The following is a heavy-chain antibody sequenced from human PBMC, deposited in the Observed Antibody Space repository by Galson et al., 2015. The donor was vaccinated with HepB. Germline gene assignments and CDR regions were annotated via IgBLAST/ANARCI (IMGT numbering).Heavy chain of an antibody. J-gene: IGHJ4*02. V-gene: IGHV3-23*01. CDR3: AKGRESSGYRTGQDY. Sequence: SLRLSCAASGFTFSTYPMTWVRQAPGRGLEWVSAVSGGGGTIYYADSVMGRFTISRDNSKNTLYLQMNSLRADDTAVYYCAKGRESSGYRTGQDYWGQGTLVTVSS. CDR2: VSGGGGTI. D-gene: IGHD3-22*01. CDR1: GFTFSTYP.